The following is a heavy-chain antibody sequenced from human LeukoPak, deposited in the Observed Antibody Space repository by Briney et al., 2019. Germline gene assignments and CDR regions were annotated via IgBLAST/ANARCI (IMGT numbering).Heavy chain of an antibody. V-gene: IGHV3-23*01. CDR2: ISGSGGST. D-gene: IGHD2-15*01. CDR3: AKDISLVVVVETRWFDP. J-gene: IGHJ5*02. Sequence: RAGGSLRLSCAASGFTFSSYVMSWVRQAPGKGLEWVSAISGSGGSTYYADSVKGRFTISRDNSKNTLYLQMSSLRAEDTAVYYCAKDISLVVVVETRWFDPWGQGTLVTVPS. CDR1: GFTFSSYV.